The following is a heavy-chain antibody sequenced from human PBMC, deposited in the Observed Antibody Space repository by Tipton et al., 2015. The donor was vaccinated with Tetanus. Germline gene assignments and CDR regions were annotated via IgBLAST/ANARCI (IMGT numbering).Heavy chain of an antibody. J-gene: IGHJ5*02. CDR3: ASLPKHWLAPRGAP. CDR2: VSYSGRT. D-gene: IGHD6-19*01. V-gene: IGHV4-61*08. CDR1: GGSVRSGDYS. Sequence: LRLSCTVSGGSVRSGDYSWNWIRQPPGKGLEWLAYVSYSGRTNSNYSLKSRITISQDTSKNQFSLNLTSVTAADTAIYYCASLPKHWLAPRGAPWGQGTLVTVSS.